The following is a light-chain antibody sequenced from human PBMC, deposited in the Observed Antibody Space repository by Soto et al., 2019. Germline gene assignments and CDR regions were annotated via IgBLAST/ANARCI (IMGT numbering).Light chain of an antibody. CDR1: QGIRND. V-gene: IGKV1-6*01. CDR2: AAS. CDR3: LQDYNYPPT. Sequence: AIQMTQSPSSLSASVGDRVTITCRASQGIRNDLGWYQQNPGKAPKLLIYAASSLQSGDPSRFSGSGSGTDFTLTISSLQPEDFATYYCLQDYNYPPTFGQGTKVEIK. J-gene: IGKJ1*01.